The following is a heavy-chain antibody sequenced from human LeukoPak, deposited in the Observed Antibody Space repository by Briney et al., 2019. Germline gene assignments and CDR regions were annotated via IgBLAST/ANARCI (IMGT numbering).Heavy chain of an antibody. CDR1: GFTFSNYW. V-gene: IGHV3-15*01. J-gene: IGHJ4*02. D-gene: IGHD5-18*01. CDR2: IKGKTDGGTT. CDR3: TTGTWIQLWLADY. Sequence: PGGSLRLSCAASGFTFSNYWMSWVRQAPGKGLEWVGHIKGKTDGGTTDCAAPVQGRFTISRDDSKNTLYLQMNSLKTEDTAVYYCTTGTWIQLWLADYWGQGTLVTVSS.